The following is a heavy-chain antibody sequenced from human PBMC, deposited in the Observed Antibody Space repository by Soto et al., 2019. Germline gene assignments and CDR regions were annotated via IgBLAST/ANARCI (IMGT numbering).Heavy chain of an antibody. CDR2: MNPNSGNT. CDR3: ARGDLGYCSSTSCYAEGGAWFDP. V-gene: IGHV1-8*01. D-gene: IGHD2-2*01. CDR1: GYTFTSYD. Sequence: ASVKVSCKASGYTFTSYDINWVRQATGQGLEWMGWMNPNSGNTGYAQKFQGRVTMTRDTSISTAYMELSSLRSEDTAVYYCARGDLGYCSSTSCYAEGGAWFDPWGQGTLVTVSS. J-gene: IGHJ5*02.